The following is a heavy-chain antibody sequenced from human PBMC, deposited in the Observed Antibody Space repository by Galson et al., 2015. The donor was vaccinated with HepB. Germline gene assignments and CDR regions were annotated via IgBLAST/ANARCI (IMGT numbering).Heavy chain of an antibody. J-gene: IGHJ6*03. D-gene: IGHD3-3*01. CDR1: GYTFTSYD. CDR3: ARLRFLEDLSDYYYYYMDV. CDR2: MNPNSGNT. V-gene: IGHV1-8*01. Sequence: SVKVSCKASGYTFTSYDINWVRQATGQGLEWMGWMNPNSGNTGYAQKFQGRVTMTRNTSISTAYMELSSLRSEDTAVYYCARLRFLEDLSDYYYYYMDVWGKGTTVTVSS.